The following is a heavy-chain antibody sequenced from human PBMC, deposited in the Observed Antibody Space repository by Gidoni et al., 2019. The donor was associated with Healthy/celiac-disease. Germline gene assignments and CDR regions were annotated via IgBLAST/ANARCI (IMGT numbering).Heavy chain of an antibody. CDR1: GFTFDDYT. Sequence: EVQLVESGGVVVQPGGSLRLSCAASGFTFDDYTMHWVRQAPGKGLEWVSLISWDGGSTYYADSVKGRFTISRDNSKNSLYLQMNSLRTEDTALYYCAKEGFYSGSSLYYFDYWGQGTLVTVSS. CDR2: ISWDGGST. CDR3: AKEGFYSGSSLYYFDY. V-gene: IGHV3-43*01. D-gene: IGHD1-26*01. J-gene: IGHJ4*02.